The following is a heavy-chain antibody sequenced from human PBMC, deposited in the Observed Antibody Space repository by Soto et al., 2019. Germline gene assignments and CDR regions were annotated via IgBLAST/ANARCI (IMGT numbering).Heavy chain of an antibody. Sequence: GGSLRLSCAASGFTFSRYGMHWVRQAPGKGLEWVAVIWYDGSNKYYADSVKGRFTISRDNSKNTLYLQMNSLRAEDTAVYYCARDVGGPLYFDYWGQGTLVTVSS. CDR3: ARDVGGPLYFDY. J-gene: IGHJ4*02. CDR2: IWYDGSNK. CDR1: GFTFSRYG. V-gene: IGHV3-33*01.